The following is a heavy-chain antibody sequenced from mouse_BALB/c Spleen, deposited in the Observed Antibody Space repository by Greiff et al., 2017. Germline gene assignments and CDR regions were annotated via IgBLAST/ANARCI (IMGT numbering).Heavy chain of an antibody. CDR3: ARYNPIYYGNYWYFDV. Sequence: EVQLQESGPSLVKPSQTLSLTCSVTGDSITSGYWNWIRKFPGNKLEYMGYISYSGSTYYNPSLKSRISITRDTSKNQYYLQLNSVTTEDTATYYCARYNPIYYGNYWYFDVWGAGTTVTVSS. CDR2: ISYSGST. J-gene: IGHJ1*01. D-gene: IGHD2-1*01. CDR1: GDSITSGY. V-gene: IGHV3-8*02.